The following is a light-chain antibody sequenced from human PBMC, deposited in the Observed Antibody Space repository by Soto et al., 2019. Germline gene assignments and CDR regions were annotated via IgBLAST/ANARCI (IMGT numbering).Light chain of an antibody. Sequence: DIQMTQSPFSLSASVGDRVTITCRTSQSISSDLNWYQQKTGRAPKLLIYGASTLQSGAPSRFSGSGSGTHFTLTISSVQPEDFATYYCQQIYSIPITFGQGTRPEIK. CDR2: GAS. CDR3: QQIYSIPIT. CDR1: QSISSD. V-gene: IGKV1-39*01. J-gene: IGKJ5*01.